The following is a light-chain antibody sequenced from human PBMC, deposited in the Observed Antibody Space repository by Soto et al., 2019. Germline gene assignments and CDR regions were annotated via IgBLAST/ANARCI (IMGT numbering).Light chain of an antibody. CDR2: GAS. Sequence: DIPMTQSPSSLSASVGDRVTITCQASQDIRKYLSWYQQKPGKAPKLLIYGASYLETGVPSRFSGSGYGTHFTFTISSLQPEDIATYYCQHYDHLPPFTFGPGTKVAIK. CDR1: QDIRKY. V-gene: IGKV1-33*01. J-gene: IGKJ3*01. CDR3: QHYDHLPPFT.